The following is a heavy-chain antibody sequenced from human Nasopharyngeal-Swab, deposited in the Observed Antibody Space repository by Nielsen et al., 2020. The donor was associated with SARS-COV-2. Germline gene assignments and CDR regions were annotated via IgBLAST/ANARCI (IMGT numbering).Heavy chain of an antibody. V-gene: IGHV4-34*01. Sequence: WIRQPPGKGLEWIGEINHSGRTNYNPSLKSRVTISVDTSKNQFSLKLSSVTAADTAVYYCARDDRAGTTGLLVQHYFDYWGQGTLVTVSS. D-gene: IGHD2-15*01. CDR3: ARDDRAGTTGLLVQHYFDY. J-gene: IGHJ4*02. CDR2: INHSGRT.